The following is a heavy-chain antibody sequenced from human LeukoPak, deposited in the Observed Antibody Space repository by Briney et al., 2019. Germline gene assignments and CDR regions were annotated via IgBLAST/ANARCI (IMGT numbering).Heavy chain of an antibody. D-gene: IGHD6-13*01. J-gene: IGHJ4*02. CDR1: GFIFSRHT. V-gene: IGHV3-30-3*01. CDR2: ISYDGSNE. Sequence: AGGSLRLSWAASGFIFSRHTMHWVRQAPGKGLQWVALISYDGSNEYFADSVKGRFTISRDNSRNTLSLQVNSLRLEDAAVYYCVRSPAAAKYSFDYWGQGTLVTVSS. CDR3: VRSPAAAKYSFDY.